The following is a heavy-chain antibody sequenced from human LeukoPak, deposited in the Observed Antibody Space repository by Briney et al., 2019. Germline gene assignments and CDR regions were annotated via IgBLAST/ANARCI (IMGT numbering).Heavy chain of an antibody. V-gene: IGHV3-13*01. D-gene: IGHD3-22*01. CDR1: GFTFSGYD. Sequence: GGSLRLSCAASGFTFSGYDMHWVRQSTGKGLEWVSAIGTAGDTYYPGSVKGRFSISREDAKNSLYLQINGLRAEDTAVYYCARDGGLYYDSSGRPLDYWGQGTLVTVSS. CDR3: ARDGGLYYDSSGRPLDY. CDR2: IGTAGDT. J-gene: IGHJ4*02.